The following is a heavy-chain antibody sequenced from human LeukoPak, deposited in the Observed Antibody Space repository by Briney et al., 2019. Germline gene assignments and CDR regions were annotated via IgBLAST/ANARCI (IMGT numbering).Heavy chain of an antibody. V-gene: IGHV4-39*07. CDR2: IYYTGST. CDR3: ARDPYRLYFDN. CDR1: GTSITSSSFY. D-gene: IGHD3-16*01. J-gene: IGHJ4*02. Sequence: SETLSLTCTVSGTSITSSSFYWGWIRQAPGKGLEWIGTIYYTGSTYYNPSLKSRVTLSIDTSMSQFSLKLTSLTAADTAIYYCARDPYRLYFDNWGQGTLVTVSP.